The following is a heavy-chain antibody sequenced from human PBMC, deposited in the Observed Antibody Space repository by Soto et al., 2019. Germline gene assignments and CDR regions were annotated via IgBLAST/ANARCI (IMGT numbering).Heavy chain of an antibody. CDR2: IIPIFGTA. CDR3: AMGPPVQVEMATITYY. D-gene: IGHD5-12*01. Sequence: SVKVSCKASGGTFSRYAISWVRQAPGQGLEWMGGIIPIFGTANYAQKFQGRVTITADESTSTAYMELSSLRSEDTAVYYCAMGPPVQVEMATITYYWGQGTLVTVSS. CDR1: GGTFSRYA. J-gene: IGHJ4*02. V-gene: IGHV1-69*13.